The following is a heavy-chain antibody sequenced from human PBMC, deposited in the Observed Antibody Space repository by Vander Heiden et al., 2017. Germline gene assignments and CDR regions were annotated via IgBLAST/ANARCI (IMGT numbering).Heavy chain of an antibody. Sequence: EVQLVESGGGLVTPGESLRLCCAASGFTFSNAWPNWVRQAPGKGLESVGRIKSKTDGGTTDYAAPVKGRFTISRDDSKNTLYLQMNSLKTEDTAVYYCTTDNYDSSGYYSEISDYWGQGTLVTVSS. D-gene: IGHD3-22*01. J-gene: IGHJ4*02. CDR1: GFTFSNAW. V-gene: IGHV3-15*07. CDR3: TTDNYDSSGYYSEISDY. CDR2: IKSKTDGGTT.